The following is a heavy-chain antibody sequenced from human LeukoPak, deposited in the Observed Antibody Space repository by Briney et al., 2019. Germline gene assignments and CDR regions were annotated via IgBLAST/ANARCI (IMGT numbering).Heavy chain of an antibody. CDR1: GYSFANYW. Sequence: GESLKISCKGSGYSFANYWIGWVRQMPGKGLEWMGIIYLGDFGIRYSPSFQGQVTISADKSISTAYLQWSSLKASDTAMYYCARRHEYCSGGSCYSPYWYFDLWGRGTLVTVSS. V-gene: IGHV5-51*01. D-gene: IGHD2-15*01. J-gene: IGHJ2*01. CDR3: ARRHEYCSGGSCYSPYWYFDL. CDR2: IYLGDFGI.